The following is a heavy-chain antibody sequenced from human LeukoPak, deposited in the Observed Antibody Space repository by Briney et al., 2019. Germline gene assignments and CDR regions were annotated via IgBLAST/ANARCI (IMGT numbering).Heavy chain of an antibody. V-gene: IGHV3-23*01. D-gene: IGHD4-17*01. CDR1: GFTFSSYA. CDR3: AKDMKDGYGDYVFDY. J-gene: IGHJ4*02. Sequence: PGGSLRLSCAASGFTFSSYAMSWVRQAPGKGLEWVSGISGSGGSTYYADSVKGRFTISRDNSKNTLYLQMNSLRAEDTAVYYCAKDMKDGYGDYVFDYWGQGTLVTVSS. CDR2: ISGSGGST.